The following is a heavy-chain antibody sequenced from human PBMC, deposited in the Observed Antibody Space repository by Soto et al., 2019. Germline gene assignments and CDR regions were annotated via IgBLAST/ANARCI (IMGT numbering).Heavy chain of an antibody. J-gene: IGHJ4*02. CDR1: GFTFSSYA. Sequence: GGSLRLSCAASGFTFSSYAMGWVRQAPGKGLEWVSAISGSGGSTYYADSVKGRFTISRDNSKNTLYLQMNSLRAEDTAVYYCAKGAPYYYGSGSYYDFDYWGQGTLVTVSS. CDR3: AKGAPYYYGSGSYYDFDY. V-gene: IGHV3-23*01. CDR2: ISGSGGST. D-gene: IGHD3-10*01.